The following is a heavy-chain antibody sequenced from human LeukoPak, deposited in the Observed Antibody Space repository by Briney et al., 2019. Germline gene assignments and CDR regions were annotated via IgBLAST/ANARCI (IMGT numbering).Heavy chain of an antibody. CDR3: TSSGNYDFWSGYYTINY. V-gene: IGHV3-73*01. CDR2: IRSKANSYAT. CDR1: GFTFSGSA. J-gene: IGHJ4*02. D-gene: IGHD3-3*01. Sequence: PGGSLRLSCAASGFTFSGSAMHWVRQASGKGLEWVGRIRSKANSYATAYAASVKGRSTISRDDSKNTAYLQMNSLKTEDTAVYYCTSSGNYDFWSGYYTINYWGQGTLVTVSS.